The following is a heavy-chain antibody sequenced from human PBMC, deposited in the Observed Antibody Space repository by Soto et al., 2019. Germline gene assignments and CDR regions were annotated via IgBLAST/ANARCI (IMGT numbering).Heavy chain of an antibody. J-gene: IGHJ4*01. D-gene: IGHD3-9*01. Sequence: SETLSLTCTVSGGSISSSSYYWGWIRQPPGKGLEWIGSIYYSGSTHYNPSLKSRVTISVDTSKNQFSLKLSSVTAADTAVYYCARRRDYDILTGYPSWFDYWGQGTLVTVSS. V-gene: IGHV4-39*01. CDR1: GGSISSSSYY. CDR3: ARRRDYDILTGYPSWFDY. CDR2: IYYSGST.